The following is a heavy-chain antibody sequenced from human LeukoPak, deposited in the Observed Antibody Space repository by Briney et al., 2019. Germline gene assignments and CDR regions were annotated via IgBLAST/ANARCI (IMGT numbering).Heavy chain of an antibody. CDR1: GYTFIGYY. CDR3: ARVGYCSSTSCFDWFDP. D-gene: IGHD2-2*03. V-gene: IGHV1-2*02. Sequence: GASVKVSCKASGYTFIGYYMHWVRQAPGQGLEWMGWINPNSGGTNYVQKFQGRVTMTRDTSISTAYMELSRLRSDDTAVYYCARVGYCSSTSCFDWFDPWGQGTLVTVSS. J-gene: IGHJ5*02. CDR2: INPNSGGT.